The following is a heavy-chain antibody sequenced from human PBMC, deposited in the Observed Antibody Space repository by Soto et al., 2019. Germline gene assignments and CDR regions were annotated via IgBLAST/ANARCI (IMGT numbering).Heavy chain of an antibody. CDR1: GGSFSGYY. CDR2: IIHTGST. V-gene: IGHV4-34*12. J-gene: IGHJ4*02. CDR3: APQVVPTATKKP. D-gene: IGHD2-2*01. Sequence: SATLSLTCAVYGGSFSGYYWSWIRQPPGKGLEWIGEIIHTGSTNYNPSLKSRVTISIDTSKKQFSLKLSSVTAADTAVYYCAPQVVPTATKKPWGQGTLVTVSS.